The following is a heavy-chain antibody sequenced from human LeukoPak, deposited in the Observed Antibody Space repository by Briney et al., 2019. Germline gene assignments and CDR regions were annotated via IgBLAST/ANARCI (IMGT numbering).Heavy chain of an antibody. J-gene: IGHJ4*02. CDR1: GFTFSNYA. V-gene: IGHV3-23*01. Sequence: GGSLRLSCAASGFTFSNYAMSWVHQAPGEGLEWVSAITGSGGDTYHAESVKGRFTVSRDNSKNTLYLQMDSLRTEDTAVYFCAKGSTTSRPYYFDYWGQGTLVTVSS. D-gene: IGHD2-2*01. CDR3: AKGSTTSRPYYFDY. CDR2: ITGSGGDT.